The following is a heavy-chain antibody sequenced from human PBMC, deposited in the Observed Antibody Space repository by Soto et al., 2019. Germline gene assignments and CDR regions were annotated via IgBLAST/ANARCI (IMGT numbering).Heavy chain of an antibody. V-gene: IGHV1-2*04. D-gene: IGHD6-19*01. CDR1: GYTFTGYY. J-gene: IGHJ1*01. Sequence: ASVKVSCKASGYTFTGYYMHWVRQAPGQGLEWMGWINPNSGGTNYAQKFQGWVTMTRDTSISTAYMELSRLRSDDTAVYYCARVQVAGHIPSEYIQHWGQATLVTVSS. CDR3: ARVQVAGHIPSEYIQH. CDR2: INPNSGGT.